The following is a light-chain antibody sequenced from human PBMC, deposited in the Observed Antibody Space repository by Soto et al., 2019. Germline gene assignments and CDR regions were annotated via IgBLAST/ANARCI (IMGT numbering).Light chain of an antibody. V-gene: IGKV1-5*01. CDR3: QQYNGYST. J-gene: IGKJ1*01. CDR2: DAS. CDR1: QSISYW. Sequence: EIQMTQSPSTLSASVGDRVTITCRASQSISYWFAWYQQKPGKAPKLLIYDASSLKSGVPSRFSGSGSGTEFTLTVSSLQPDDFATYYCQQYNGYSTFGQGTKVDI.